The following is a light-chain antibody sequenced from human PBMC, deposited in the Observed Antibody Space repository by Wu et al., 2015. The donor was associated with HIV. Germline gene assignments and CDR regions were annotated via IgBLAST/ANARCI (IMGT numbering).Light chain of an antibody. CDR3: HQYGSALPHT. CDR2: QTS. V-gene: IGKV3-20*01. CDR1: QTVTSGY. Sequence: EVVLTQSPGTLSLSPGERATLSCRSSQTVTSGYLAWYQQKPGQAPRLLIFQTSRRATDIPDRFSGSESGTDFTLTISRLEPEDFAVYYCHQYGSALPHTFGQGTKLEI. J-gene: IGKJ2*01.